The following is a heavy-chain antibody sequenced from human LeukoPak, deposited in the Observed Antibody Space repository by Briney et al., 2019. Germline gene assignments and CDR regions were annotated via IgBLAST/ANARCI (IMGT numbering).Heavy chain of an antibody. D-gene: IGHD3-16*01. CDR2: IYHSGST. Sequence: SETLSLTCAVYGGSFSGYYWSWIRQPPGKGLEWIGEIYHSGSTNYNPSLKSRVTISVDTSKNQFSLKLSSVTAADTAVYYCARNHLGGWGQGTLVTVSS. CDR3: ARNHLGG. V-gene: IGHV4-34*01. CDR1: GGSFSGYY. J-gene: IGHJ4*02.